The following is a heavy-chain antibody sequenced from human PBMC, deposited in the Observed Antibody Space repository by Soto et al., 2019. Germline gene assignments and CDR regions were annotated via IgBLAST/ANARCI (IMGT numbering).Heavy chain of an antibody. CDR2: INSDGSST. V-gene: IGHV3-74*01. CDR1: GFTFSSYW. CDR3: ARERTSMIVVGTTDY. J-gene: IGHJ4*02. Sequence: VQLVESGGGVVQPGRSLRLSCAASGFTFSSYWMHWVRQAPGKGLVWVSRINSDGSSTSYADSVKGRFTISRDNAKNTLYLQMNSLRAEDTAVYYCARERTSMIVVGTTDYWGQGTLVTVSS. D-gene: IGHD3-22*01.